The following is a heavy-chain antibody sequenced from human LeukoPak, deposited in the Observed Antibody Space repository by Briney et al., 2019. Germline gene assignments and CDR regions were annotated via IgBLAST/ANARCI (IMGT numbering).Heavy chain of an antibody. Sequence: MTGGSLRLSCAASGFTFSNAWMSWVRQAPGKGLEWVGRIKSKAHGGTTEYGAPVKGRFTISRDDSKTTLYLQMNSLKSEDTGVYYCTTGEWLGEPLGYWGQGTLVTVSS. CDR1: GFTFSNAW. CDR2: IKSKAHGGTT. CDR3: TTGEWLGEPLGY. V-gene: IGHV3-15*01. D-gene: IGHD3-10*01. J-gene: IGHJ4*02.